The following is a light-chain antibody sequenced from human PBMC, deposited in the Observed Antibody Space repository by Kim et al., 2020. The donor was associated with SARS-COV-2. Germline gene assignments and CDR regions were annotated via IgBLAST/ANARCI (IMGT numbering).Light chain of an antibody. CDR2: DAS. CDR1: QSVGIK. Sequence: EIVMTQSPATLSVSPGEIATLSCRASQSVGIKLAWYQQKPGQAPRLLIYDASTRETGIPGRFSGSGSGTEFTLTIGSLQSEDFALYYCQQYNKWPGITSGQGTRLEIK. CDR3: QQYNKWPGIT. J-gene: IGKJ5*01. V-gene: IGKV3-15*01.